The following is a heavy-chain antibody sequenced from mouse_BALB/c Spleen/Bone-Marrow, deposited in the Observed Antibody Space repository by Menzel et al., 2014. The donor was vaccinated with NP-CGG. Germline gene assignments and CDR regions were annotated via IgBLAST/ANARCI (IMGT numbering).Heavy chain of an antibody. D-gene: IGHD2-2*01. CDR1: GYTFTSYV. CDR3: ARSLYGYDWYFDV. J-gene: IGHJ1*01. CDR2: INPYNDNT. Sequence: VQLQQSGPELVKPGASVKMSCKASGYTFTSYVVHWVKQKPGQGLEWIGNINPYNDNTMYNEKFKGKDTLTSDKSSSTAYMELSSLTSEDSAVYYCARSLYGYDWYFDVWGAGTTVTVSS. V-gene: IGHV1-14*01.